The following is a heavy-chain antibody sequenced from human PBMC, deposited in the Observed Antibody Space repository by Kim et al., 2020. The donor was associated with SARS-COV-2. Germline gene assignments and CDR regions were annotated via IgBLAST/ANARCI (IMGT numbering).Heavy chain of an antibody. J-gene: IGHJ4*02. CDR2: IYATESP. Sequence: SETLSLTCSVSGASISTYYWSWMRQPAGKGLEWIGRIYATESPNYNPSLKSRVTMSLDTSKNQFSLILNSVSAADTAVYYCASALVGYYFAYWGQGTLVT. CDR3: ASALVGYYFAY. CDR1: GASISTYY. D-gene: IGHD1-26*01. V-gene: IGHV4-4*07.